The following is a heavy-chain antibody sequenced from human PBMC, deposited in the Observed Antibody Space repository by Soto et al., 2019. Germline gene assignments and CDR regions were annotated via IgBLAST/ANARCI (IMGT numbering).Heavy chain of an antibody. CDR2: ISYDGSNK. J-gene: IGHJ4*02. CDR1: GFTFSSYA. D-gene: IGHD3-10*01. V-gene: IGHV3-30-3*01. Sequence: GGSLRLSCAASGFTFSSYAMHWVRQAPGRGLEWVAVISYDGSNKYYAGSVKGRFTISRDNSKNTLYLQMNSLRAEDTAVYYCARDMVRGVIIAPLDYWGQGTLVTVSS. CDR3: ARDMVRGVIIAPLDY.